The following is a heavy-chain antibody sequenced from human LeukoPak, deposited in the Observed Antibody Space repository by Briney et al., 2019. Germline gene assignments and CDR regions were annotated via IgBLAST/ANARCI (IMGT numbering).Heavy chain of an antibody. CDR1: GGSISSYY. J-gene: IGHJ4*02. CDR3: ARESTVAGTGIDY. CDR2: IYYSGST. Sequence: SETLSLTCTVSGGSISSYYWSWIRQPPGKGLKWIGYIYYSGSTNYNPSLKSRVTISVDTSKNQFSLKLSSVTAADTAVYYCARESTVAGTGIDYWGQGTLVTVSS. V-gene: IGHV4-59*01. D-gene: IGHD6-19*01.